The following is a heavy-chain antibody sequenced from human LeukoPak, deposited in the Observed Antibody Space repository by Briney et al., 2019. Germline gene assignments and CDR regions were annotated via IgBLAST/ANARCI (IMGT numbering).Heavy chain of an antibody. D-gene: IGHD4-11*01. Sequence: EASVKVSCKASGGTFSSYAISWVRQAPGQGLEWMGGIVPIFGTANYAQKFQGRVTITADESTSTAYMELSSLRSEDTAVYYCARDSTVTTFENWFDPWGQGTLVTVSS. CDR1: GGTFSSYA. CDR2: IVPIFGTA. J-gene: IGHJ5*02. CDR3: ARDSTVTTFENWFDP. V-gene: IGHV1-69*13.